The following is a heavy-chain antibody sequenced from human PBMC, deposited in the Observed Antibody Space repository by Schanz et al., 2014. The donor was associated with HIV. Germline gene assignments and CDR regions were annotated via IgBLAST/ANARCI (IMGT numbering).Heavy chain of an antibody. CDR3: VTEQYSTISA. CDR2: VRHDGGAT. J-gene: IGHJ5*02. V-gene: IGHV3-23*01. D-gene: IGHD2-15*01. CDR1: GFTFSDFS. Sequence: QVLESGGDLVQTGGSLRLSCVASGFTFSDFSMNWVRRAPGKGLEWISAVRHDGGATYYADSVKGRFTISRDNSRNILYLQMSNLRAEDTALYYCVTEQYSTISAWGQGALVIVSS.